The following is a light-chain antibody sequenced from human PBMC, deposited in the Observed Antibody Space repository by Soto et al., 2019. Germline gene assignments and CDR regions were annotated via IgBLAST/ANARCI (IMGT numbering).Light chain of an antibody. CDR1: STDFGGSSL. V-gene: IGLV2-14*02. CDR2: EVS. CDR3: SSYTSSSTYV. Sequence: QSALTQPASVSGSPGQSITISCTGTSTDFGGSSLVSWYQLHPGKAPKLMIYEVSNRPSGVSNRFSGSKSGNTASLTISGLQAEDEADYYCSSYTSSSTYVFGTGTKLTVL. J-gene: IGLJ1*01.